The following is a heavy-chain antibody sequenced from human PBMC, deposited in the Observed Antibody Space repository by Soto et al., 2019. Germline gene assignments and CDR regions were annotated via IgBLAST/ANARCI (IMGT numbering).Heavy chain of an antibody. CDR3: AREYSSSWPDY. V-gene: IGHV1-3*01. CDR1: GYTFTSYA. D-gene: IGHD6-13*01. J-gene: IGHJ4*02. Sequence: QVQLVQSGAEVKKPGASVKVSCKASGYTFTSYAMHWVRQAPGQRLEWMGWINAGNGNTKYSQKYQGRGTSTRDTAASTDYMELSSLRSEHTAVYYCAREYSSSWPDYWGLGTLVTVSS. CDR2: INAGNGNT.